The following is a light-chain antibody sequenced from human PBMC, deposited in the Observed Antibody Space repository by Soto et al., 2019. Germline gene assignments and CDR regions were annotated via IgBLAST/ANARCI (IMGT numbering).Light chain of an antibody. J-gene: IGKJ1*01. CDR1: HSISSW. CDR3: QQYNSFSWT. V-gene: IGKV1-5*01. Sequence: DIQITQSPSTLSASVGDRVTITCRASHSISSWLAWYQHKPWKAPKLMIYDASSLESGVPSRFSGSGSGTEFTLTLSSLQPDDFATYYCQQYNSFSWTFGQGTKVDIK. CDR2: DAS.